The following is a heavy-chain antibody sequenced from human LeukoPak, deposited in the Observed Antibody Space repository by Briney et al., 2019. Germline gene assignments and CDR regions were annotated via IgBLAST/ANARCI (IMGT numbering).Heavy chain of an antibody. CDR2: IFYIGST. V-gene: IGHV4-59*08. Sequence: SETLSLTCTVTGGSISSYYWSWIRQSPGKGLEWIGYIFYIGSTNYNPSLKSRVTISVDTSKNQFSLKLSSVTAADTAVYYCARRGFMVRGVISAFDIWGQGTMVTVSS. J-gene: IGHJ3*02. CDR3: ARRGFMVRGVISAFDI. D-gene: IGHD3-10*01. CDR1: GGSISSYY.